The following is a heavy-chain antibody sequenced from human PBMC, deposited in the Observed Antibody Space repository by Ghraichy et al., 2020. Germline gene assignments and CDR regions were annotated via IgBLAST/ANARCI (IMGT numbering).Heavy chain of an antibody. CDR3: VAAKISSSSTCDY. CDR2: ISYDGTKT. V-gene: IGHV3-74*01. D-gene: IGHD6-13*01. Sequence: GESLNISCEVSGLTFSNYWMHWVRQAPGKGLVWVSHISYDGTKTNFAESVKGRFTVSRDDAKSMVYLQMNSLKADDSAVYYCVAAKISSSSTCDYWGQGTLVTVSS. J-gene: IGHJ4*02. CDR1: GLTFSNYW.